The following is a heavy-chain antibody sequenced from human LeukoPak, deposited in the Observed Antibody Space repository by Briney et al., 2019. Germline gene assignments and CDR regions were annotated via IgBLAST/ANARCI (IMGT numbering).Heavy chain of an antibody. CDR3: AADRTGYSYGSYWYFDL. V-gene: IGHV1-2*02. Sequence: ASVKVSCKASGYTFTGYYMHWVRQAPGQGLEWMGWINPNSGGTNYAQKFQGRVTMTRDTSISTAYMELSRLRSDDTAVYYCAADRTGYSYGSYWYFDLWGRGTLVTVSS. CDR2: INPNSGGT. J-gene: IGHJ2*01. CDR1: GYTFTGYY. D-gene: IGHD5-18*01.